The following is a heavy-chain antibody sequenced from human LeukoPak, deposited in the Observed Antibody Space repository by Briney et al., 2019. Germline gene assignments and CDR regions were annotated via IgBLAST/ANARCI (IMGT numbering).Heavy chain of an antibody. CDR1: GFTFSSYG. V-gene: IGHV3-30*02. D-gene: IGHD3-10*01. Sequence: GGSLRLSCAASGFTFSSYGMHWVRQAPGKGLEWVAFIRYDGSNKYYADSVKGRFTISRDNSKNTLYLQMNSLRAEDTAVYYCARDESGGAYYYMDVWGKGTTVTVSS. J-gene: IGHJ6*03. CDR2: IRYDGSNK. CDR3: ARDESGGAYYYMDV.